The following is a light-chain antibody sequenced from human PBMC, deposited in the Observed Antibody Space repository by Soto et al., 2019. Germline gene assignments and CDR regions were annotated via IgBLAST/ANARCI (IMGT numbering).Light chain of an antibody. CDR3: SSYAGTKNYVV. Sequence: QSALTQPASVSGSPGQSIAISCTGSSSDIGIYKYVSWYQQHPGKVPKLIIYEVTNRPSGVSNRFSGSKSGNTASLTISGLQAEDEADYYCSSYAGTKNYVVFGGGTKVTVL. J-gene: IGLJ2*01. CDR1: SSDIGIYKY. V-gene: IGLV2-14*01. CDR2: EVT.